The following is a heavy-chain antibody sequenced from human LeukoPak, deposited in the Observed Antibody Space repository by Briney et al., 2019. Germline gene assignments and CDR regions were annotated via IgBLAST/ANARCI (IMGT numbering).Heavy chain of an antibody. CDR1: GGSISSYY. Sequence: SETLSLTCTVSGGSISSYYWSWIRQPPGKGLEWIGYIYYSGSTNYNPSLKSRVTISVDTSKNQFSLKMSSVTAADTAVYYCARAPYYDFWSGYPRNYYMDVWGKGPTVTVSS. J-gene: IGHJ6*03. D-gene: IGHD3-3*01. CDR3: ARAPYYDFWSGYPRNYYMDV. CDR2: IYYSGST. V-gene: IGHV4-59*01.